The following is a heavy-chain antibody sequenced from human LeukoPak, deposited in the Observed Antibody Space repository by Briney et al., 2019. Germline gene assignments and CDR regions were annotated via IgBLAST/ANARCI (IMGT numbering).Heavy chain of an antibody. CDR3: AKGGAGYCSSTSCLYYFDY. D-gene: IGHD2-2*01. Sequence: GGSLRLSCAASGFTVSSNHMNWVRQAPGKGLEWVSVVYSGGSTYYADSVKGRFTISRDNSKNTLLLQMNSLRAEDTAVYYCAKGGAGYCSSTSCLYYFDYWGQGTLVTVST. CDR1: GFTVSSNH. CDR2: VYSGGST. V-gene: IGHV3-53*01. J-gene: IGHJ4*02.